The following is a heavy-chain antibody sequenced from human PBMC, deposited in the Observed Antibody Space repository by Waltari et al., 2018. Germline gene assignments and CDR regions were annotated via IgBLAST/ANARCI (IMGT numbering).Heavy chain of an antibody. J-gene: IGHJ1*01. V-gene: IGHV1-69*13. D-gene: IGHD6-19*01. CDR3: ARTEGIAVAGYAEYFQH. CDR2: IIPIFGTA. Sequence: QVQLVPSGAEVNTPRSSVKVSCKASLGTFNSYAISWVRPAPGKGLEWMGGIIPIFGTANYAQKFQGRVTITADESTSTAYMELSSLRSEDTAVYYCARTEGIAVAGYAEYFQHWGQGTLVTVSS. CDR1: LGTFNSYA.